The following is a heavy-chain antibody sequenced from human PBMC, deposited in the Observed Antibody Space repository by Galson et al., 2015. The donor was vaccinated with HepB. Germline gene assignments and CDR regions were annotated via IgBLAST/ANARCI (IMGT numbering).Heavy chain of an antibody. J-gene: IGHJ5*02. CDR1: GFTFDDYA. V-gene: IGHV3-9*01. CDR3: AKDRVAVAGIAWFDP. D-gene: IGHD6-19*01. CDR2: ISWNSGSI. Sequence: SLRLSCAASGFTFDDYAMHWVRHAPGKGLEWVSGISWNSGSIGYADSVKGRFTISRDNAKNSLYLQMNSLRAEDTALYYCAKDRVAVAGIAWFDPWGPVTLGTVSS.